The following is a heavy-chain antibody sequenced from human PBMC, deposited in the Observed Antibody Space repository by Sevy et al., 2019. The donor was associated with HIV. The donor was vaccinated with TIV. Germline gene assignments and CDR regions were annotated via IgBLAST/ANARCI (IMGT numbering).Heavy chain of an antibody. CDR1: GFTFGDYC. Sequence: GGSLRLSCTASGFTFGDYCMSWVRQAPGKGLEWVAFLKSDVYGGTLEHAASVRGRFVISREDSKTIAYLQMNDLKTEDTGVYYCTRWKAAQSIFDYWGQGALVTVSS. CDR2: LKSDVYGGTL. V-gene: IGHV3-49*04. CDR3: TRWKAAQSIFDY. D-gene: IGHD6-13*01. J-gene: IGHJ4*02.